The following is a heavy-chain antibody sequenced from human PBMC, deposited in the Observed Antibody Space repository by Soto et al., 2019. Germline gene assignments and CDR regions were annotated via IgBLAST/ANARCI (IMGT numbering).Heavy chain of an antibody. D-gene: IGHD3-16*01. CDR2: IYHSGST. Sequence: QLQLQESGSGLVKPSQTLSLTCAVSGGSISSGGYSWSWIRQPPGKGLEWIGYIYHSGSTYYNPSLRSRVTISVDRSKNQFSLKLSSVTAADTAVYYCARGNMITFGGVIDFGWFDHWGQGTLVTVSS. J-gene: IGHJ5*02. V-gene: IGHV4-30-2*01. CDR3: ARGNMITFGGVIDFGWFDH. CDR1: GGSISSGGYS.